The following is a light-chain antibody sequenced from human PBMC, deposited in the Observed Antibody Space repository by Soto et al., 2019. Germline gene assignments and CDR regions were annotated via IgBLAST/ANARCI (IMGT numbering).Light chain of an antibody. CDR3: QQRHSYPIT. J-gene: IGKJ5*01. Sequence: DIQLTQSPSFLSASVGDGITISCRDSQGISSYLAWYQQKPGKAPKLLIHTASTLQSGVPSRFSGSGAGAEFTLTISSLQPEDFATYYCQQRHSYPITFGQGTRLEIK. V-gene: IGKV1-9*01. CDR1: QGISSY. CDR2: TAS.